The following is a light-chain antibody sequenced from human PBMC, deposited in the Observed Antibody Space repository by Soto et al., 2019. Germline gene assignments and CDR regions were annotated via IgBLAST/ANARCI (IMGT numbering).Light chain of an antibody. CDR2: ANN. V-gene: IGLV1-40*01. CDR1: RSNLGAGYD. Sequence: QSVLTQPPSVSGAPGQGITISCTGTRSNLGAGYDVHWYQQLPGAAPKLLIYANNKRPSGVLDRFSGSKSGTSASLAITGLQAEDEADYYCAVWDDSPDSPSGLSWVFGGGTQLTVL. CDR3: AVWDDSPDSPSGLSWV. J-gene: IGLJ3*02.